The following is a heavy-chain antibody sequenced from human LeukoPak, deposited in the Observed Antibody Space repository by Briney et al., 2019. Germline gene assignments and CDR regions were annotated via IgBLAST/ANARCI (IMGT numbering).Heavy chain of an antibody. V-gene: IGHV4-39*01. Sequence: SETLSFTCTVSGASVSSTTYYWSWIRQPPGKGLEWIASINYSGSTYYNPSLKSRVTISVDTSENQFSLKLSSVTAADTAVYYCARYVVYASWKYYFDYWGQGTLVTVSS. CDR2: INYSGST. CDR1: GASVSSTTYY. D-gene: IGHD3-10*01. CDR3: ARYVVYASWKYYFDY. J-gene: IGHJ4*02.